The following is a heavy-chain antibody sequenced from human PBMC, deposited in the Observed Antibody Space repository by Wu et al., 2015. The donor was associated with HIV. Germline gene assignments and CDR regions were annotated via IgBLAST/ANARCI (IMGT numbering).Heavy chain of an antibody. V-gene: IGHV1-46*01. CDR2: IDPSGGGT. D-gene: IGHD5-12*01. Sequence: QVQLVQSGAEVKKSGASLRLSCKASGYSFTRYYLHWVRQAPGQGLEWMGVIDPSGGGTTYSQKFQDRVVMTRDTSTNTAYMDLRSLRLEDTAVYYCARNTDSVATSLYSLGVWGQGTTVTVSS. CDR1: GYSFTRYY. CDR3: ARNTDSVATSLYSLGV. J-gene: IGHJ6*02.